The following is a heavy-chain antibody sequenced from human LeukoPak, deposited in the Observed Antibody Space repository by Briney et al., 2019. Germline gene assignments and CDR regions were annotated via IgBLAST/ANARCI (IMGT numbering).Heavy chain of an antibody. V-gene: IGHV3-74*01. Sequence: GGSLRLSCAASKFTVSSNYMSWVRQAPGKGLVWVSRINSDGSSTSYADSVKGRFTISRDNAKNTLYLQMNSLRAEDTAVYYCARERTAFYMDVWGKGTTVTVSS. J-gene: IGHJ6*03. CDR3: ARERTAFYMDV. CDR2: INSDGSST. D-gene: IGHD5-18*01. CDR1: KFTVSSNY.